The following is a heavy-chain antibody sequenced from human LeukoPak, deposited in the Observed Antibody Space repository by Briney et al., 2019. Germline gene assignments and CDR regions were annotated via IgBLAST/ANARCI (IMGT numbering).Heavy chain of an antibody. Sequence: SETLSLTCAVSGYAIRNDYYWGWFRQSPGKGLEWIGSIYHSGTTYYNPSLKSRVTISVDTSKNHFSLKLSSVTAADPAVYYCARDGVAVAGTWGYWFDPWGQGTQVTVSS. V-gene: IGHV4-38-2*02. J-gene: IGHJ5*02. CDR2: IYHSGTT. CDR3: ARDGVAVAGTWGYWFDP. CDR1: GYAIRNDYY. D-gene: IGHD6-13*01.